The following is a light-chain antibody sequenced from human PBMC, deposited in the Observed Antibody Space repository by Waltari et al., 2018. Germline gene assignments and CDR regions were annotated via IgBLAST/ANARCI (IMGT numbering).Light chain of an antibody. Sequence: QSVLTHPPSASGTPGQRVTISCSGSRSNIGSNYVYWYQQLPGTAPKLLIYRNNQRPPGVPDRVSGSKSGTSASLAISGPRSEDEADYYCAAWDDSLSGRVFGGGTKVTVL. J-gene: IGLJ3*02. CDR2: RNN. V-gene: IGLV1-47*01. CDR3: AAWDDSLSGRV. CDR1: RSNIGSNY.